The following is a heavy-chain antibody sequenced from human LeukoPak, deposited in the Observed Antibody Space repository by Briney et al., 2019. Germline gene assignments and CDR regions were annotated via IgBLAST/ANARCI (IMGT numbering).Heavy chain of an antibody. CDR2: INHSGST. J-gene: IGHJ3*02. CDR3: ARRQILRYFDWLSTHDAFDI. V-gene: IGHV4-34*01. CDR1: GGSFSGYY. D-gene: IGHD3-9*01. Sequence: SETLSLTCAVYGGSFSGYYWSWIRQPPGKGLEWIGEINHSGSTNYNPSLKSRVTISVDTSKNQFSLKLSSVTAADTAAYYCARRQILRYFDWLSTHDAFDIWGQGTMVTVSS.